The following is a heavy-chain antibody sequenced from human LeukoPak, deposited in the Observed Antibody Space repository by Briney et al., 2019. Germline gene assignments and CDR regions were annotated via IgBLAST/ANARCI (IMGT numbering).Heavy chain of an antibody. V-gene: IGHV3-30*15. CDR1: GFTFSSYA. CDR3: ARDLRQNWFDP. CDR2: ISYDGSNK. Sequence: RPGGSLRLSCAASGFTFSSYAMHWVRQAPGKGLEWVAVISYDGSNKYYADSVKGRFTISRDNSKNTLYLQMSSLRAEDTAVYYCARDLRQNWFDPWGQGTLVTVSS. J-gene: IGHJ5*02.